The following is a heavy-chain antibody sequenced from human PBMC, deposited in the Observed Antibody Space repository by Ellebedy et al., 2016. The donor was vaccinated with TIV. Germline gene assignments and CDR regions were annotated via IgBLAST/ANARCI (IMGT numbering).Heavy chain of an antibody. J-gene: IGHJ4*02. Sequence: GESLKISXAASGSTFSNSAMQWVRQAPGKGLDWVAVISYDGNNEFYSDSVKGRFTISRDNSRKTLYLQMNSLRVDDTAVYYCAREIYDSVTDFSAYYFDYWGQGALVTVSS. V-gene: IGHV3-30-3*01. CDR3: AREIYDSVTDFSAYYFDY. CDR1: GSTFSNSA. D-gene: IGHD3-9*01. CDR2: ISYDGNNE.